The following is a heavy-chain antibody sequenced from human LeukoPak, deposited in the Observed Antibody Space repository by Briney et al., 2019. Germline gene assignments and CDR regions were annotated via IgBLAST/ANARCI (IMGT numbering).Heavy chain of an antibody. D-gene: IGHD3-22*01. CDR3: TTDLYYYDSSGYPDDAFDI. Sequence: PGGSLRLSCAASGFTFSNAWMSWVCQAPGKGLEWVGRIKSKTDGGTTDYAAPVKGRFTISRDDSKNTLYLQMNSLKTEDTAVYYCTTDLYYYDSSGYPDDAFDIWGQGTMVTVSS. CDR2: IKSKTDGGTT. J-gene: IGHJ3*02. CDR1: GFTFSNAW. V-gene: IGHV3-15*01.